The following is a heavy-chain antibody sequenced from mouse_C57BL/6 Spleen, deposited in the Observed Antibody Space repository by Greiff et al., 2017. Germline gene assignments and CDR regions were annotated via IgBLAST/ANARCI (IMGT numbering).Heavy chain of an antibody. V-gene: IGHV5-9-1*02. J-gene: IGHJ2*01. D-gene: IGHD2-2*01. CDR1: GFTFSSYA. CDR2: ISSGGDYI. CDR3: TRGGYDAFDY. Sequence: EVNVVESGEGLVKPGGSLKLSCAASGFTFSSYAMSWVRQTPEKRLEWVAYISSGGDYIYYADTVKGRFTISRDNARNTLYLQMSSLKSEDTAMYYCTRGGYDAFDYWGQGTTLTVSS.